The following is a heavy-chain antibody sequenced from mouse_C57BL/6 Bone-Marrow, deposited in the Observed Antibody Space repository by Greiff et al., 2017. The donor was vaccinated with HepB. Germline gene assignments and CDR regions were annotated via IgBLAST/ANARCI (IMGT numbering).Heavy chain of an antibody. D-gene: IGHD3-2*02. J-gene: IGHJ4*01. CDR3: ARPRESSGPYYYAMDY. Sequence: QVQLKQSGPELVKPGASVKISCKASGYAFSSSWMNWVKQRPGKGLEWIGRIYPGDGDTNYNGKFKGKATLTADKSSSTAYMQLSSLTSEDSAVYFCARPRESSGPYYYAMDYWGQGTSVTVSS. V-gene: IGHV1-82*01. CDR1: GYAFSSSW. CDR2: IYPGDGDT.